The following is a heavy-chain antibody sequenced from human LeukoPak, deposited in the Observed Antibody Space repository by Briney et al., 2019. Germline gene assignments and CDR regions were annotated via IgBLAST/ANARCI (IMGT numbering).Heavy chain of an antibody. D-gene: IGHD3-10*01. V-gene: IGHV4-4*07. CDR2: IYTSGST. CDR3: ARSPLLWFGELLYYFDY. CDR1: GGSISSYY. Sequence: SSETLSLTCTVSGGSISSYYWSWIRQPAGKGLEWIGRIYTSGSTNYNPSLKSRVTMSVDTSKNQFSLKLSSVTAADTAVYYRARSPLLWFGELLYYFDYWGQGTLVTVSS. J-gene: IGHJ4*02.